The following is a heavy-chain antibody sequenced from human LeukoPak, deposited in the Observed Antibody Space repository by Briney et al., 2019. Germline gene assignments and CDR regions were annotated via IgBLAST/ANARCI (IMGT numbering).Heavy chain of an antibody. CDR1: GGSISRGSYY. J-gene: IGHJ4*02. CDR2: IYTRGST. CDR3: ARDTRWGSGXYYFDY. D-gene: IGHD6-19*01. Sequence: SETLSLTCTVSGGSISRGSYYWNWIRQPAGKGLEWIGRIYTRGSTNYNPSLKSRVTISVDTSKNQFSLKLSSVTAADTAVYYCARDTRWGSGXYYFDYXXQGTLVTVXS. V-gene: IGHV4-61*02.